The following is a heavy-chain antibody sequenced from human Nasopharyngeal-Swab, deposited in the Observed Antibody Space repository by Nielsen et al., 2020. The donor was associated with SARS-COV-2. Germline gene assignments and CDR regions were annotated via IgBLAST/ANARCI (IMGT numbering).Heavy chain of an antibody. CDR3: ARATYYDYVWGSYRPGAFDI. D-gene: IGHD3-16*02. Sequence: RQAPGKGLEWIGYIYDSGSTNYNPSLKSRVTISVDTSKNQFSLKLSSVTAADTAVYNCARATYYDYVWGSYRPGAFDIWGQGTMVTVSS. V-gene: IGHV4-59*01. CDR2: IYDSGST. J-gene: IGHJ3*02.